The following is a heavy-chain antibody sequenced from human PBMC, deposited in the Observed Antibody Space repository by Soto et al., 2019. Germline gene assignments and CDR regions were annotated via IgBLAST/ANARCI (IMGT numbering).Heavy chain of an antibody. J-gene: IGHJ5*02. CDR3: ARGDFGSGSYYNPTPTWFDP. V-gene: IGHV4-39*01. Sequence: PSETLSLTCTVSGGSFGSSAYYWGWIRRAPGRGLEWIGSIYFSGTTYYNPSLKSRVIMSVDTSKNQFSLKMSSVTAADTAVYYCARGDFGSGSYYNPTPTWFDPWGQGALVTVSS. CDR1: GGSFGSSAYY. D-gene: IGHD3-10*01. CDR2: IYFSGTT.